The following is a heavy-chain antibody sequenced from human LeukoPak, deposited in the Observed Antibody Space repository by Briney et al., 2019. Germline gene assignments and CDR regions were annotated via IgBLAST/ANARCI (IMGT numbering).Heavy chain of an antibody. CDR2: IYTSGST. J-gene: IGHJ5*02. CDR3: ARQRGVMYYDILTGYWTWNWFDP. V-gene: IGHV4-61*02. CDR1: GGSISSGSYY. D-gene: IGHD3-9*01. Sequence: SETLSLTCTVSGGSISSGSYYWSWIRQPAGKGLEWIGRIYTSGSTNYNPSLKSRVTISVDTSKNQFSLKLSSVTAADTAVYYCARQRGVMYYDILTGYWTWNWFDPWGQGTLVTVSS.